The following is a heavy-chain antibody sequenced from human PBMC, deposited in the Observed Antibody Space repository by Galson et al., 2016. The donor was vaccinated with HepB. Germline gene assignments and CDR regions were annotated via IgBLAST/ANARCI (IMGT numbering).Heavy chain of an antibody. J-gene: IGHJ5*02. CDR1: GGSVSSSGHY. V-gene: IGHV4-39*07. CDR3: ARHFAGWFDP. CDR2: IYYSGST. D-gene: IGHD3-3*02. Sequence: SETLSLTCTVSGGSVSSSGHYWGWIRQPPGKGLEWIGSIYYSGSTDYDPSLKSRITISVDTSKNQISLRLNSVTATDTAVYYCARHFAGWFDPWGQGTLVTVSS.